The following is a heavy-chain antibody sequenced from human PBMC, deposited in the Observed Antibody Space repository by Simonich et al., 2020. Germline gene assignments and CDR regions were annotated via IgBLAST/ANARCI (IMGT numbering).Heavy chain of an antibody. Sequence: GGGLVQPGGSLRLSWSASGFTFSSYAMSWFRQAPGKGLEWVSAISGSGGSTYYADSVKGRFTISRDNSKNTLYLQMNSLRAEDTAVYYCAKDLGERITMLVVVIDAFDIWGQGIMVTVSS. CDR2: ISGSGGST. CDR3: AKDLGERITMLVVVIDAFDI. CDR1: GFTFSSYA. V-gene: IGHV3-23*01. J-gene: IGHJ3*02. D-gene: IGHD3-22*01.